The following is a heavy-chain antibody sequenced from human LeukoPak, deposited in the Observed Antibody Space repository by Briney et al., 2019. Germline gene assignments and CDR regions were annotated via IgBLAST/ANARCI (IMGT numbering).Heavy chain of an antibody. D-gene: IGHD2-2*01. Sequence: SETLSLTCTVSGNSINSYYWSWIRQPAGKGLEWIGRIYISGSTDYNPSLKSRVTISVDTSKNQFSLKLSSVTAADTAVYYCARDRGIVVVPAAIVNYYYYYYMDVWGKGTTVTVSS. V-gene: IGHV4-4*07. CDR1: GNSINSYY. CDR3: ARDRGIVVVPAAIVNYYYYYYMDV. CDR2: IYISGST. J-gene: IGHJ6*03.